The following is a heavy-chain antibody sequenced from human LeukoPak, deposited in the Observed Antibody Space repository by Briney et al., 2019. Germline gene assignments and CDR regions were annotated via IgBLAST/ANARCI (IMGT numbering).Heavy chain of an antibody. Sequence: PSETLSLTCTVSGGSISSSSYYWGWIRQPPGKGLEWIGNIYHSGNTYYNPSLKSRVTISVDKSKNQFSLKLSSVTAADTAVYYCARGKKQQLVLGWFDPWGQGTLVTVSS. J-gene: IGHJ5*02. CDR1: GGSISSSSYY. CDR3: ARGKKQQLVLGWFDP. V-gene: IGHV4-39*07. D-gene: IGHD6-13*01. CDR2: IYHSGNT.